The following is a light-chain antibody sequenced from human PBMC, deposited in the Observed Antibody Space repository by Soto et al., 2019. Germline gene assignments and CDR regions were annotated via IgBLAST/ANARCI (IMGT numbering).Light chain of an antibody. CDR3: SSYTGTNVI. V-gene: IGLV2-8*01. CDR2: DVN. Sequence: QSALTQPPSASGSPGQSVTISCTGTLSDVGGQNLVSWYRQDPGKASNLITYDVNQRPSGVPDRFSGSKSGSTASPTVSGLQAEDEANYSCSSYTGTNVIFGGGTKLTVL. CDR1: LSDVGGQNL. J-gene: IGLJ2*01.